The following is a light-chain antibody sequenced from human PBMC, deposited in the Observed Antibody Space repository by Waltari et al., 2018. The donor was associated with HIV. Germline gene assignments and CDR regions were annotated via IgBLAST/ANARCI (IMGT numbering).Light chain of an antibody. CDR2: STS. CDR3: LLYYGGAWV. Sequence: QTVVTQEHPLTVSPGGIVTPTCPSSARAVTLRTFPTWFQQTPGQAPRALIYSTSSRQSWTPARFSASLLGGKAALTLSGVQPEDEAEYYCLLYYGGAWVFGGGTKLTVL. V-gene: IGLV7-43*01. J-gene: IGLJ3*02. CDR1: ARAVTLRTF.